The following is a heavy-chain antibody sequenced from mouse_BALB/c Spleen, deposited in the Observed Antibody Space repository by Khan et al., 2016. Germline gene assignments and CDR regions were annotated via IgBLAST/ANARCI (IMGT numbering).Heavy chain of an antibody. Sequence: VQLQQSGAELVRSGASVKLSCTASGFNIKDYYMHWVKQRPEQGLEWIGWIDPENGDTEFAPKFQGKATMTADTSSNTAYLHLSSLTSEENAVYYCYAEVRLGYFDCWGQGTTLTVSS. CDR3: YAEVRLGYFDC. CDR1: GFNIKDYY. D-gene: IGHD2-13*01. CDR2: IDPENGDT. V-gene: IGHV14-4*02. J-gene: IGHJ2*01.